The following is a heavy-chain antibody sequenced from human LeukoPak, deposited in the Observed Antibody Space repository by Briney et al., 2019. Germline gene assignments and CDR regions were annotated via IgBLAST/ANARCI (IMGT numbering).Heavy chain of an antibody. CDR2: ISAYNGNT. D-gene: IGHD3-22*01. Sequence: ASVKVSCKASGYTFTSYGISWVRQAPGQGLEWMGWISAYNGNTNYAQKLQGRVTMTTDTSTSTAYMELRSLRSDDTAVYYSAGDFGRHSRGLYDWFDPWGQGTLVTVSS. CDR1: GYTFTSYG. CDR3: AGDFGRHSRGLYDWFDP. V-gene: IGHV1-18*01. J-gene: IGHJ5*02.